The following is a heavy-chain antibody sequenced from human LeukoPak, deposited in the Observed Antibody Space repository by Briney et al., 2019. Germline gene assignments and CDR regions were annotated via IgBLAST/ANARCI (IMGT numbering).Heavy chain of an antibody. J-gene: IGHJ4*02. CDR2: INPSGGST. D-gene: IGHD3-10*01. Sequence: ASVKVSCKASGYTFTSYYMHWVRQAPGQGLEWMGIINPSGGSTSYAQKFQGRVTMTRDTSTSTVYMELSSLRSDDTAVYYCARSGGFGVFFFHCGGRGPLATVPP. CDR1: GYTFTSYY. V-gene: IGHV1-46*01. CDR3: ARSGGFGVFFFHC.